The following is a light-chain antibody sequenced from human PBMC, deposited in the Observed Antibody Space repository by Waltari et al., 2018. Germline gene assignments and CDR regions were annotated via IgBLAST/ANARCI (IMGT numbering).Light chain of an antibody. Sequence: QSVLTQPPALSGSPGQRVPISCTGSNSNIGAGFDVHWFQQLPGAAPKLLIYGTTNRPSDVPGRFSGSKSGSSASLAISGLQTEDEADYYCQSYDSSVRAYVFGSGTKVTVL. CDR2: GTT. J-gene: IGLJ1*01. CDR3: QSYDSSVRAYV. V-gene: IGLV1-40*01. CDR1: NSNIGAGFD.